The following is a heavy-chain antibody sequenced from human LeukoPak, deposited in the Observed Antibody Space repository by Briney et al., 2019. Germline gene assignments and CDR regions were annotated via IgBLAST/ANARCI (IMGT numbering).Heavy chain of an antibody. V-gene: IGHV1-2*02. CDR3: ARSAHY. Sequence: ASVKVSCKASGYTFNDYYLHWVRQAPGQGLEWMGWINPNSGDTNYAQKFQGRVTMTRDTSVSTAYMELTRLRSDDTAVYYCARSAHYWGQGTLVTVSS. CDR1: GYTFNDYY. J-gene: IGHJ4*02. D-gene: IGHD3-10*01. CDR2: INPNSGDT.